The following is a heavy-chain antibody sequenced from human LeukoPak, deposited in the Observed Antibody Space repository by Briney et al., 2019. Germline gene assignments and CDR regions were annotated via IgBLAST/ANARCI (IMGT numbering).Heavy chain of an antibody. CDR1: GGTFSSYA. Sequence: SVKVSCKASGGTFSSYAISWVRQAPGQGLEWMGRIIPILGIANYAQKFQGRVTITADKSTSTAYMELSSLRSEDTAVYYCAREGSGSYYYYGMDVWGQGTTVTVSS. CDR3: AREGSGSYYYYGMDV. D-gene: IGHD1-26*01. CDR2: IIPILGIA. J-gene: IGHJ6*02. V-gene: IGHV1-69*04.